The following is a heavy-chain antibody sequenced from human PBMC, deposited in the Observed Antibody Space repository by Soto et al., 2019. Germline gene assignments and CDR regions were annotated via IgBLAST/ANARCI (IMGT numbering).Heavy chain of an antibody. V-gene: IGHV3-48*02. Sequence: QTGGSLRLSCAASGFTFSSYSMNWVRQAPGKGLEWVSYISSSSSTIYYADSVKGRFTISRDNAKNSLYLQMNSLRDEDTAVYYCARVRAVLRYFDWLPDYWGQGTLVTVSS. D-gene: IGHD3-9*01. CDR1: GFTFSSYS. CDR2: ISSSSSTI. CDR3: ARVRAVLRYFDWLPDY. J-gene: IGHJ4*02.